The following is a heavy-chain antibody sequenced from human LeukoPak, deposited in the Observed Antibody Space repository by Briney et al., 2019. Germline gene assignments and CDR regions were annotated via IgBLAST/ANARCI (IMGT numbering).Heavy chain of an antibody. V-gene: IGHV3-13*01. CDR1: GFTLSSYD. D-gene: IGHD7-27*01. Sequence: GGSLRLSCAASGFTLSSYDIHWVRQPTGKGLEWVSAIATAGDTFYSASVKGRFTISRENAKNSLYFQMNSLRVGDTAVYYCTRGGDGFDPWGQGTLVTVSS. CDR2: IATAGDT. J-gene: IGHJ5*02. CDR3: TRGGDGFDP.